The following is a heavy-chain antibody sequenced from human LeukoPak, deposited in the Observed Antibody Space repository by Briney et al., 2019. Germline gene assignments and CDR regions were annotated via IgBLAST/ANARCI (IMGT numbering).Heavy chain of an antibody. CDR1: GFPFNTYA. CDR3: AKNHDSNTYHTDDAFDA. J-gene: IGHJ3*01. D-gene: IGHD2/OR15-2a*01. V-gene: IGHV3-23*01. Sequence: GGSLRLSCAASGFPFNTYAMNWVRQAPGKGPEWVSVISVSGRSTYYADSVKGRFTISGDSSKSTLYLQMNSLRAEDTAIYYCAKNHDSNTYHTDDAFDAWGQGTMVTVSS. CDR2: ISVSGRST.